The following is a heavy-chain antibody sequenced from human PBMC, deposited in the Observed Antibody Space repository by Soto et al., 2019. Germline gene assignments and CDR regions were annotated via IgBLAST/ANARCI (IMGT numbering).Heavy chain of an antibody. Sequence: PGGSLRLSCAGSGFSVDDYAMHWVRQGPGKGLEWVSGINWDGGKIGYADYVKGRFTISRDSAKNSLFLQMNGLRADDTALYYCVKDYGRHSGDGLHIWGQGTMVTVSS. J-gene: IGHJ3*02. CDR3: VKDYGRHSGDGLHI. CDR2: INWDGGKI. D-gene: IGHD3-10*01. CDR1: GFSVDDYA. V-gene: IGHV3-9*01.